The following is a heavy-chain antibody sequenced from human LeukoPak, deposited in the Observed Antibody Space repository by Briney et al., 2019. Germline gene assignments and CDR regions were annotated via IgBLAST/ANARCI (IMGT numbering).Heavy chain of an antibody. J-gene: IGHJ4*02. CDR3: STELSSILDKFH. V-gene: IGHV3-23*01. CDR1: GFIFTNYV. Sequence: GGSLRLSCVASGFIFTNYVMSWVRQAPGKGLEWVSTIGRSGGGTYYADSVKGRFTISRDNSKNTLYLQMNSLKTEDTAVYYCSTELSSILDKFHWGQGTLVTVSS. D-gene: IGHD2/OR15-2a*01. CDR2: IGRSGGGT.